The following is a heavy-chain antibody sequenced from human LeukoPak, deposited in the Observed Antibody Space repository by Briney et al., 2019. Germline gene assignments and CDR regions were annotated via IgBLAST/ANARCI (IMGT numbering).Heavy chain of an antibody. CDR1: GGSISSGGYY. J-gene: IGHJ3*02. V-gene: IGHV4-31*03. D-gene: IGHD1-7*01. CDR3: ARGKYGTRAFDI. CDR2: IYYSGST. Sequence: SETLSLTCTVSGGSISSGGYYWSWIRQHPGKGLEWIGYIYYSGSTYYNPSLKSRVTISVDTSKNQFSLKLSSVTAADTAVYYCARGKYGTRAFDIWGQGTMVTASS.